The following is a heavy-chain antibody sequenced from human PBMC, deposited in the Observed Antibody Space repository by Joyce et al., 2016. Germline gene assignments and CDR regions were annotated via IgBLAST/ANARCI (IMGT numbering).Heavy chain of an antibody. CDR1: GFTFREYY. V-gene: IGHV3-11*01. Sequence: VQLLESGGGLVKPGGSLRLSCSASGFTFREYYMTWIRQVPGKGLEWISSIENTGNSKYYGDSVRCRFTISRDNDKNSLYLQMNNLRGDDTAVYYCGKERSYYYDTSGIDYWGQGSLVTVSS. CDR3: GKERSYYYDTSGIDY. D-gene: IGHD3-22*01. J-gene: IGHJ4*02. CDR2: IENTGNSK.